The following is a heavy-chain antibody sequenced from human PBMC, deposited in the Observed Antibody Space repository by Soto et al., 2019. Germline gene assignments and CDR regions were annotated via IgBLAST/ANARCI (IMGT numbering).Heavy chain of an antibody. Sequence: GGSLRLSCAASGFTFSSYWMSWVRQAPGKGLEWVANIKQDGSEKYYVDSVKGRFTISRDNAKNSLYLQMNSLRAEDTAVYYCARDSDNWNDYYFDYWGQGTLVTVSS. D-gene: IGHD1-1*01. J-gene: IGHJ4*02. CDR3: ARDSDNWNDYYFDY. CDR2: IKQDGSEK. V-gene: IGHV3-7*01. CDR1: GFTFSSYW.